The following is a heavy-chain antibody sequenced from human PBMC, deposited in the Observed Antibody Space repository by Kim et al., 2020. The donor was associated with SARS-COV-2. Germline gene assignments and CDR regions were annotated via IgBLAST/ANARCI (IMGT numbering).Heavy chain of an antibody. CDR2: MSTSTSIA. CDR1: GFSFYNYG. J-gene: IGHJ6*04. Sequence: GGSLRLSCAASGFSFYNYGMHWVRQAPGKGLEWVSYMSTSTSIAYYADSARGRFTISRANAKNSVFPQFNTLRAEDTAVSYCARARSTLIGGMDLRGKGT. V-gene: IGHV3-48*01. CDR3: ARARSTLIGGMDL.